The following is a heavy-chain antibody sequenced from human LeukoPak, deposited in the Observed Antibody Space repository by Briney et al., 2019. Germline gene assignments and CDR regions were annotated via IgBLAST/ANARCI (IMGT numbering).Heavy chain of an antibody. CDR2: INPSGGST. CDR3: ARGRYGLRFLEWLFMDV. CDR1: GYTFSSNY. J-gene: IGHJ6*03. V-gene: IGHV1-46*01. Sequence: GASVKVSCKASGYTFSSNYMHWVRQAPGQGLEWMGIINPSGGSTSYAQKFQGRVTITRNTSISTAYMELSSLRSEDTAVYYCARGRYGLRFLEWLFMDVWGEGTTVTVSS. D-gene: IGHD3-3*01.